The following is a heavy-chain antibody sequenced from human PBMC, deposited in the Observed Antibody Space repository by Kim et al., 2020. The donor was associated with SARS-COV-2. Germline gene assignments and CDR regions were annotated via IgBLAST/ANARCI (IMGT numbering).Heavy chain of an antibody. Sequence: GGSLRLSCAASGFAFSSYSMNWVRQAPGKGLEWVSSISSSSSYIYYADSVKGRFTISRDNAKNSLYLQMNSLRAEDTAVYYCARELEVVPAAMMSYYGMDVWGQGTTVTVSS. D-gene: IGHD2-2*01. CDR3: ARELEVVPAAMMSYYGMDV. CDR2: ISSSSSYI. J-gene: IGHJ6*02. V-gene: IGHV3-21*01. CDR1: GFAFSSYS.